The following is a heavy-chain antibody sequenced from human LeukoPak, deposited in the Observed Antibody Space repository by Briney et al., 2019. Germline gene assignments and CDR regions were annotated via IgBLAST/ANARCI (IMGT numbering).Heavy chain of an antibody. CDR1: GFTFNNYG. D-gene: IGHD2-2*01. J-gene: IGHJ4*02. Sequence: GGSLRLSCAASGFTFNNYGMHWVRQAPGKGLEWVAVILYDGRNIHYPDSVKGRFTISRDISTDTLWLQMDSLRTEDTAVYYCAKGPLRGTAAAIDYWGQGTLVTVSS. V-gene: IGHV3-30*18. CDR2: ILYDGRNI. CDR3: AKGPLRGTAAAIDY.